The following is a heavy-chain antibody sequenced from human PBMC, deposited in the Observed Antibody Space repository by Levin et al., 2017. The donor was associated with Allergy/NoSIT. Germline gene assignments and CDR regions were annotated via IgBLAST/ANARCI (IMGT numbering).Heavy chain of an antibody. J-gene: IGHJ6*02. CDR1: GFTFSSYG. Sequence: PGGFLRLSCAASGFTFSSYGMHWVRQAPGKGLEWVAVISYDGSNKYYADSVKGRFTISRDNSKNTLYLQMNSLRAEDTAVYYCAKDSSTSPYYYYYGMDVWGQGTTVTVSS. CDR3: AKDSSTSPYYYYYGMDV. V-gene: IGHV3-30*18. CDR2: ISYDGSNK. D-gene: IGHD2-2*01.